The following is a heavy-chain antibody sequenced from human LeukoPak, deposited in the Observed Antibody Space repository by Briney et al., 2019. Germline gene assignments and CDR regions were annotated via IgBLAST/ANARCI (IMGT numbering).Heavy chain of an antibody. J-gene: IGHJ6*03. D-gene: IGHD3-10*01. Sequence: GGSLRLSCAASGFTFDDYAMHWVRQAPGKGLEWVSGISWNSGSIGYADSVKGRFTISRDNAKNSLYLQMNSLRAEDTALYYCAKAGSYGRSYYYYYMDVWGKGTTVTISS. V-gene: IGHV3-9*01. CDR1: GFTFDDYA. CDR2: ISWNSGSI. CDR3: AKAGSYGRSYYYYYMDV.